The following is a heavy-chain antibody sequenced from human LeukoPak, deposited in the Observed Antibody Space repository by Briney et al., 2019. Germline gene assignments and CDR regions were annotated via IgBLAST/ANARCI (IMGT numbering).Heavy chain of an antibody. CDR2: ISSSGSTI. CDR1: GFTFSNYA. J-gene: IGHJ4*02. CDR3: ARDLGKNWNDVNYFDY. D-gene: IGHD1-1*01. V-gene: IGHV3-11*01. Sequence: PGGSLRLSCAASGFTFSNYAMTWIRQAPGKGLEWVSYISSSGSTIYYADSVKGRFTISRDNAKNSLYLQMNSLRAEDTAVYYCARDLGKNWNDVNYFDYWGQGTLVTVSS.